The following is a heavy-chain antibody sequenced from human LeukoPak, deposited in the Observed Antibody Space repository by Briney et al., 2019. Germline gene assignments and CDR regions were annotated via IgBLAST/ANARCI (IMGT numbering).Heavy chain of an antibody. CDR3: ARDKKDYYDSSGYYYFAFDI. Sequence: SKTLSLTCTVSGGSIRSYYWSWIRQPPGKGLEWIGYIYYSGSTNYNPSLKSRVTISVDTSKNQFSLKLSSVTAADTAVYYCARDKKDYYDSSGYYYFAFDIWGQGTMVNVSS. J-gene: IGHJ3*02. CDR2: IYYSGST. D-gene: IGHD3-22*01. CDR1: GGSIRSYY. V-gene: IGHV4-59*01.